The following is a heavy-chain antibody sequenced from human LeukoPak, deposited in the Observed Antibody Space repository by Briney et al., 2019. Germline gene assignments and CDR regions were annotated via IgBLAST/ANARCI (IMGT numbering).Heavy chain of an antibody. J-gene: IGHJ4*01. CDR1: GGTFLSYA. CDR3: ARSPTTVTTLDY. CDR2: IIPIFGKA. Sequence: SVKVTCKASGGTFLSYAINWVRQAPGQGLEWMGGIIPIFGKATYAQNFQGRLTITADESTSTAYMELSSLRSEDTAMFYCARSPTTVTTLDYWGQGTLVTVSS. D-gene: IGHD4-11*01. V-gene: IGHV1-69*13.